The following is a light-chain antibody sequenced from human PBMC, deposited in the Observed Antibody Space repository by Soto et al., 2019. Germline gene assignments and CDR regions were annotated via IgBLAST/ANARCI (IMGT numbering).Light chain of an antibody. J-gene: IGKJ1*01. CDR2: GEY. V-gene: IGKV3-20*01. CDR1: QSVSNKY. Sequence: EIVLTQSPGTLSLLSGERDTLSGRSSQSVSNKYLAWYKQKPGQDPRILIYGEYNRATGITDRLSGSGSGTDSTLTISRLEPEDFAVYYCQPYGTSPWTLGHWPKLDLK. CDR3: QPYGTSPWT.